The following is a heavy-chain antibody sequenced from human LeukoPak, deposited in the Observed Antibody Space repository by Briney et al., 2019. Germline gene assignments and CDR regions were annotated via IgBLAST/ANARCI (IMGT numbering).Heavy chain of an antibody. CDR1: GYTFSSYA. D-gene: IGHD3-16*01. J-gene: IGHJ6*04. CDR2: INAGNGNT. CDR3: ARGLGGRRIYYYYGMDV. V-gene: IGHV1-3*01. Sequence: ASVKVSCKASGYTFSSYAMHWVRRAPGQRLEWMGWINAGNGNTKYSQKFQGRVTITRDTSASTAYMELSSLRSEDTAVYYCARGLGGRRIYYYYGMDVWGKGTTVTVSS.